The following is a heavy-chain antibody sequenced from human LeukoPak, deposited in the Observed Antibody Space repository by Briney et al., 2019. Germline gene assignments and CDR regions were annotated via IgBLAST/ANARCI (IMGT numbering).Heavy chain of an antibody. CDR1: GFTFSSYA. CDR3: AKSLHYYDFWSGYYGIDY. J-gene: IGHJ4*02. V-gene: IGHV3-23*01. D-gene: IGHD3-3*01. CDR2: ISGSGGST. Sequence: GGSLRLSCAASGFTFSSYAMSWVRQAPGKGLEWVSAISGSGGSTYYADSVKGRFTISRDNSKNTLYLQMNSLRAEDTAVYYCAKSLHYYDFWSGYYGIDYWGQGTLVSVSS.